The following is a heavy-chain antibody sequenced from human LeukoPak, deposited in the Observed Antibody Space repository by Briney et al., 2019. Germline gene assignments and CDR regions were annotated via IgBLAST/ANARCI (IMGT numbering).Heavy chain of an antibody. CDR3: ARDPVVGAMD. J-gene: IGHJ4*02. V-gene: IGHV3-21*01. CDR1: GFTLSTYS. CDR2: ISSSSSYI. D-gene: IGHD1-26*01. Sequence: GGSLRLSCAASGFTLSTYSMNWVRQAPGKGLEWVSSISSSSSYIDYADSVKGRFTTSRDNAKNSLYLQMNSLRAEDTAVYYCARDPVVGAMDWGQGTLVTVSS.